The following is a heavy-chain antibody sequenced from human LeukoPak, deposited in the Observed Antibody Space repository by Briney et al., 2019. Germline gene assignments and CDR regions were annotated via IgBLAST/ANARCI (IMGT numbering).Heavy chain of an antibody. Sequence: GGSLRLSCSASGFTFSSYSMTWVRQAPGKGLGWVSSISISTSHIYYTDTEKGRSTISRDNATISLYMQMSSLRDEDTAVYYCARAPFYDSSGPTIGPYYFDSCGQRTLGTVSS. CDR1: GFTFSSYS. CDR2: ISISTSHI. D-gene: IGHD3-22*01. CDR3: ARAPFYDSSGPTIGPYYFDS. J-gene: IGHJ4*02. V-gene: IGHV3-21*01.